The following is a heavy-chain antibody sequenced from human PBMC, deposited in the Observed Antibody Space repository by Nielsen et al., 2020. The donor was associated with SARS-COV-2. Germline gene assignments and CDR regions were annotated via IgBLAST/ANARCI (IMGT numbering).Heavy chain of an antibody. Sequence: GGSLRLSCAASGFTFSSYGMHWVRQAPGKGLEWVAVIWYDGSNKYYADSVKGRFTISRDNSKNTLYLQMNSLRAEDTAVYYCAKDRSSSSWYHYAFDIWGQGTMVTVSS. J-gene: IGHJ3*02. CDR2: IWYDGSNK. V-gene: IGHV3-33*06. CDR3: AKDRSSSSWYHYAFDI. CDR1: GFTFSSYG. D-gene: IGHD6-13*01.